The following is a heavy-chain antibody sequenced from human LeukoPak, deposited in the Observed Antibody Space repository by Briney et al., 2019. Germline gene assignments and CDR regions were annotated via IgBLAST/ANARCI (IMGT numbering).Heavy chain of an antibody. Sequence: SVKVSCKASGGTFSSYAISWVRQAPGQGLEWMGGIIPIFGTANYAQKFQGRVTITTDESTSTAYMELSSLRSEDTAVYYCARTDEVDDILTGYYNYWGQGTLVTVSS. CDR2: IIPIFGTA. D-gene: IGHD3-9*01. V-gene: IGHV1-69*05. CDR3: ARTDEVDDILTGYYNY. J-gene: IGHJ4*02. CDR1: GGTFSSYA.